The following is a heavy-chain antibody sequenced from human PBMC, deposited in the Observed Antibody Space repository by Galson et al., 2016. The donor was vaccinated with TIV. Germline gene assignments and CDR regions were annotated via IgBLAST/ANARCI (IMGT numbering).Heavy chain of an antibody. V-gene: IGHV6-1*01. CDR1: GDSVSSNSAA. CDR2: TYYRSEWNS. D-gene: IGHD5-24*01. J-gene: IGHJ6*02. CDR3: ARGRSGYNSTYYYYGMDV. Sequence: CAISGDSVSSNSAAWNWIRQSPSRGLEWLGRTYYRSEWNSDNAVSVRSRIVIKADRSKNQFFLQLNSVIPEDTAVYFCARGRSGYNSTYYYYGMDVWGQGTTVSVSS.